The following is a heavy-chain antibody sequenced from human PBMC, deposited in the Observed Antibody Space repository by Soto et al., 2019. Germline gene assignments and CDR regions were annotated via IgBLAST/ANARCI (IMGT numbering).Heavy chain of an antibody. CDR3: ARASVAGNLFLDY. CDR1: GGSISSSNW. D-gene: IGHD6-19*01. Sequence: QVQLQESGPGLVKPSGTLSLTCAVSGGSISSSNWWSWVRQPAGKGLEWIGEIYHSGSTNDNPSLMTRLTSSLDISRYHCSLMLSSVTAADTAVYYCARASVAGNLFLDYWGQGTLVTVSS. V-gene: IGHV4-4*02. CDR2: IYHSGST. J-gene: IGHJ4*02.